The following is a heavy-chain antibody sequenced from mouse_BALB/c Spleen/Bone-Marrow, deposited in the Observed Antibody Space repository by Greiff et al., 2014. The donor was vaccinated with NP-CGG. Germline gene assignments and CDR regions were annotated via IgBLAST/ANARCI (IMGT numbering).Heavy chain of an antibody. J-gene: IGHJ1*01. CDR2: ISSVGSYT. CDR1: GFAFSSYD. Sequence: LQQSGGGLVKPGGSLKLSCAASGFAFSSYDMSWVRQTPEKRLEWVATISSVGSYTYYPDSVKGRFTISRDNARNTLYLQMSSLRSEDTALYYCARQGNWDGYFDVWGAGTTVTVSS. D-gene: IGHD4-1*01. CDR3: ARQGNWDGYFDV. V-gene: IGHV5-9*02.